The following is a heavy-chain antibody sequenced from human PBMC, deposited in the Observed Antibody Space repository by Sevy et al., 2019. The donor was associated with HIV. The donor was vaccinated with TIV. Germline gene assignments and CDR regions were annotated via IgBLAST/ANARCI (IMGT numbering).Heavy chain of an antibody. D-gene: IGHD4-17*01. J-gene: IGHJ6*02. CDR1: GYIFTDYY. Sequence: ASVKVSCKASGYIFTDYYIHWVRQAPGQGLEWMAWINSDSGVTNYAQKFQGGVTGTRDTSLSTAYLELTRLKSNDTAIYYCARLTTQPTSDLYGMDVWGQGTTVTVSS. CDR2: INSDSGVT. CDR3: ARLTTQPTSDLYGMDV. V-gene: IGHV1-2*02.